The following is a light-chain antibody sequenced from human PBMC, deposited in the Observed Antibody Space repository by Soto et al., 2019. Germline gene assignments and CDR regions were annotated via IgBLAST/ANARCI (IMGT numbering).Light chain of an antibody. V-gene: IGKV1-5*03. CDR1: QSISSW. J-gene: IGKJ1*01. Sequence: DIKMTQSPSTLSASVGDRVTITCRASQSISSWLVWYQQKPGKAPKVLIYRASGLESGVPSRFSGSGSGTEFTLTISSLQPDDFATYYCQQYNGYPWTFGQGTKVEIK. CDR2: RAS. CDR3: QQYNGYPWT.